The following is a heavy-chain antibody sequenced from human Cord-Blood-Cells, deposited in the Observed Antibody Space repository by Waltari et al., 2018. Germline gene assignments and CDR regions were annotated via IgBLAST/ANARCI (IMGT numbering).Heavy chain of an antibody. D-gene: IGHD6-19*01. V-gene: IGHV1-8*03. CDR2: MNPNSGNT. CDR1: GYTFTTMA. CDR3: ARGLYSSGWYRVY. Sequence: QAQLVQSGAEVEKPGASVKVSCKASGYTFTTMAINWMRQATGQGLAWMGWMNPNSGNTGYAQKFQGRVTITRNTSISTAYMELSSLRSEDTAVYYCARGLYSSGWYRVYWGQGTLVTVSS. J-gene: IGHJ4*02.